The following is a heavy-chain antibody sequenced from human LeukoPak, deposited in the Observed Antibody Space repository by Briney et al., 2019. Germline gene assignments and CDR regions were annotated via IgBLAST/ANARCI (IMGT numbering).Heavy chain of an antibody. Sequence: GGSLRLSCAASGFTFSSYGMHWVRQAPGKGLEWVAVISYDGSNKYYADSVKGRFTISRDNSKNTLYLQMNSLRAEDTAVYYCAKTLRLNSGWYRGTMYYFDYWGQGTLVTVSS. J-gene: IGHJ4*02. V-gene: IGHV3-30*18. D-gene: IGHD6-19*01. CDR2: ISYDGSNK. CDR3: AKTLRLNSGWYRGTMYYFDY. CDR1: GFTFSSYG.